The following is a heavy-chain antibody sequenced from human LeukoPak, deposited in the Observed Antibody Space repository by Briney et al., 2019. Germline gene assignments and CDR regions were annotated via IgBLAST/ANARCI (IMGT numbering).Heavy chain of an antibody. CDR3: ARDRPYYDILTGYYSNFDY. CDR2: ISAYNGNT. Sequence: GASVKVSCKASGYTFTSYGISWVRQAPGQGLEWMGWISAYNGNTNYAPKLQGRVTMTTDTSTSTAYMELRSLRSDDTAVYYCARDRPYYDILTGYYSNFDYWGQGTLVTVSS. V-gene: IGHV1-18*01. J-gene: IGHJ4*02. D-gene: IGHD3-9*01. CDR1: GYTFTSYG.